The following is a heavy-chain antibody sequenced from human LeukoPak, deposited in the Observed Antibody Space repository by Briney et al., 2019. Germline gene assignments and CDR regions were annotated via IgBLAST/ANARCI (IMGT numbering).Heavy chain of an antibody. V-gene: IGHV3-33*01. CDR1: GFTFSSYG. CDR3: AREGVDTAMVWDTFDY. Sequence: GGSLRLSCAASGFTFSSYGMHWVRQAPGKGLEWVAVIWYDGSNKYYADSVKGRFTISRDNSKNTLYLQMNSLRAEDTAVYYCAREGVDTAMVWDTFDYWGQGTLVTVSS. D-gene: IGHD5-18*01. CDR2: IWYDGSNK. J-gene: IGHJ4*02.